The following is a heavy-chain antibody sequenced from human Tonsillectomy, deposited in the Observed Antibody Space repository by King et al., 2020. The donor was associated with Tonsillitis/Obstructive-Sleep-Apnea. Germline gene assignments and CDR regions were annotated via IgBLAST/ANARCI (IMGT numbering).Heavy chain of an antibody. CDR1: GFTFSDHY. D-gene: IGHD4-17*01. J-gene: IGHJ3*02. CDR2: TRNKANSYTT. V-gene: IGHV3-72*01. CDR3: AREGPARDYLDAFDI. Sequence: EVQLVESGRGLVQPGGSLRLSCAASGFTFSDHYMDWVRQAPGKGLEWVGRTRNKANSYTTEYAASVKGRFTISRDDSKNSLYLQMNSLKTEDTAVYYCAREGPARDYLDAFDIWGQGTMVTVSS.